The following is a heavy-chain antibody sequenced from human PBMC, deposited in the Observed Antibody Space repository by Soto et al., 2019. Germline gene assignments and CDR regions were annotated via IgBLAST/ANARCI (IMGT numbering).Heavy chain of an antibody. CDR2: IWYDGRNT. V-gene: IGHV3-33*01. D-gene: IGHD5-12*01. J-gene: IGHJ4*02. Sequence: QVQLVESGGGVVQPGTSLRLSCAASGFTFSSYGMHWVRQAPGKGLEWVAVIWYDGRNTNYADSVKGRFTISRDNSKNTLYLQMNSLRGEDTAVYYCARDRECDIAREYFGYWGQGTLVTVSS. CDR1: GFTFSSYG. CDR3: ARDRECDIAREYFGY.